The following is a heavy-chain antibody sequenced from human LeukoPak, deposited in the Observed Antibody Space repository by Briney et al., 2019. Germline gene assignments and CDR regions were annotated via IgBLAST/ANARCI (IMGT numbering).Heavy chain of an antibody. CDR2: INSDGNST. CDR3: ARGHYYDSSGYLGY. D-gene: IGHD3-22*01. V-gene: IGHV3-74*01. Sequence: GGSLRLSCAASGFTFSSYWMHWVRQAPGKGLVWVSRINSDGNSTSYADSVKGRFTISRDNAKNTLYLQMNSLRAEDTAVYYCARGHYYDSSGYLGYWGQGTLVTVSS. J-gene: IGHJ4*02. CDR1: GFTFSSYW.